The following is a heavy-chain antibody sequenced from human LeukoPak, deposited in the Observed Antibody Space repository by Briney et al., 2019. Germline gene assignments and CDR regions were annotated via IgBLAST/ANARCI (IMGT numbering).Heavy chain of an antibody. CDR1: GYTFTSYG. D-gene: IGHD6-19*01. Sequence: ASVKVSCKASGYTFTSYGISWVRQAPGQGLEWMGWISGYKGNTNYAQKLQGRVTMTTDTSTNTAYMELSSLRSEDTAVYYCARDEPWRPVAGMAGSYYGMDVWGQGTTVTVSS. J-gene: IGHJ6*02. CDR2: ISGYKGNT. CDR3: ARDEPWRPVAGMAGSYYGMDV. V-gene: IGHV1-18*01.